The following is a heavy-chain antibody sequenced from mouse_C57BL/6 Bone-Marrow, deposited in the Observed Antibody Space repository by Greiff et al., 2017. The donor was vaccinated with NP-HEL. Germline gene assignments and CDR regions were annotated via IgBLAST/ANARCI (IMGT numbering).Heavy chain of an antibody. Sequence: QVQLQQPGAELVKPGASVKLSCKASGYTFTSYWMHWVKQRPGRGLDWIGRIDPNSGGTKYNEKFKSKATLTVDKPSSTAYMQLSSLTSEDSAVYYCAREEVHPDYFDYWGQGTTLTVSS. V-gene: IGHV1-72*01. CDR2: IDPNSGGT. CDR1: GYTFTSYW. J-gene: IGHJ2*01. CDR3: AREEVHPDYFDY. D-gene: IGHD5-1*01.